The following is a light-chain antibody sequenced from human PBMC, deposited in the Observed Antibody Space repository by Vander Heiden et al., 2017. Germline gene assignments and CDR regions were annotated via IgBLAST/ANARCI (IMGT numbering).Light chain of an antibody. CDR3: QQDGSSPLT. J-gene: IGKJ1*01. CDR2: GAS. V-gene: IGKV3-20*01. CDR1: QSDSSSY. Sequence: DIVLTQSPGTLSLSPGERATLSCRASQSDSSSYLAWYQQKPGQPPMLLIYGASSRATGIPDRFSGSGSGTDFTLTISILEPEDFAVYYCQQDGSSPLTFGQGTKLEIK.